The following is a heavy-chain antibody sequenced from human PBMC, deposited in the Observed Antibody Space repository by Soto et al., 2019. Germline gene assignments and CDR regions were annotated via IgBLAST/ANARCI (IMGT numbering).Heavy chain of an antibody. Sequence: QVQLVESGGGVVQPGRSLRLSCAASGFTFSSYGMHWVRQAPGKGLEWVAVISYDGSNKYYADSVKGRFTISRDNSKSTLYLQINSLRAEDTAVYYCSIDQAIPGVCYYSGMDVWGQGTTVNVS. J-gene: IGHJ6*02. CDR3: SIDQAIPGVCYYSGMDV. CDR1: GFTFSSYG. CDR2: ISYDGSNK. V-gene: IGHV3-30*03. D-gene: IGHD2-2*01.